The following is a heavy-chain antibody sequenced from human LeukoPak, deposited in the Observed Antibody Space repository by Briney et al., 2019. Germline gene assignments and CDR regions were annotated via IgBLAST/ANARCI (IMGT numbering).Heavy chain of an antibody. Sequence: GGSLRLSCAASGLTFNDYWMTWVRQPPGKGLEWVANIKQDGSVKNYVDSVKGRFTISRDNSKNTLYLQMNSLRAEDTAVYYCAKDRPGIYDYVWGSSSGVLDYWGQGTLVTVSS. V-gene: IGHV3-7*01. CDR2: IKQDGSVK. CDR1: GLTFNDYW. J-gene: IGHJ4*02. D-gene: IGHD3-16*01. CDR3: AKDRPGIYDYVWGSSSGVLDY.